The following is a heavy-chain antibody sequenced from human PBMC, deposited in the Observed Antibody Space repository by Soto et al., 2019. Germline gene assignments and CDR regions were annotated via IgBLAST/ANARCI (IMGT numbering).Heavy chain of an antibody. CDR2: IYHSGST. CDR1: GGSISSGGYS. D-gene: IGHD3-16*01. J-gene: IGHJ4*02. V-gene: IGHV4-30-2*01. CDR3: ARAYGGFDY. Sequence: SETLSLTCAVSGGSISSGGYSWSWIRQPPGKGLEWIGYIYHSGSTYYNPSLKSRVTISVDRSKNQFSLKLSSVTAADTAVYYCARAYGGFDYWGQGTMVTVSS.